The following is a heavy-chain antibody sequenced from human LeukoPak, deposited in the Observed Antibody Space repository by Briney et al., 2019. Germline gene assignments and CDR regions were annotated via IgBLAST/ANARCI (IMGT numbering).Heavy chain of an antibody. D-gene: IGHD3-9*01. CDR1: GYTLTELS. J-gene: IGHJ4*02. CDR3: ATPNPVLRYFDWIRDGFDY. Sequence: VASAKVSCKVSGYTLTELSMHWVRQAPGKGLEWMGGFDPEDGETIYAQKFQGRVTMTEDTSTDTAYMELSSLRSEDTAVYYCATPNPVLRYFDWIRDGFDYWGQGTLVTVSS. CDR2: FDPEDGET. V-gene: IGHV1-24*01.